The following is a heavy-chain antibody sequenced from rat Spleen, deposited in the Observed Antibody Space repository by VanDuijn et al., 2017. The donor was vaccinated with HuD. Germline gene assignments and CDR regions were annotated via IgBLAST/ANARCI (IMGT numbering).Heavy chain of an antibody. CDR2: TSTGGGYT. J-gene: IGHJ2*01. CDR1: GFTFSNYG. CDR3: AVAGYGY. Sequence: EVQLVETGGGLVQPGRSLKLSCVASGFTFSNYGMAWVRQAPTKGLEWVASTSTGGGYTYYRDSVKGRFTISRDNAENTAYLQMNSLWSEDTATYYCAVAGYGYWGQGVVVTVSS. D-gene: IGHD4-3*01. V-gene: IGHV5S13*01.